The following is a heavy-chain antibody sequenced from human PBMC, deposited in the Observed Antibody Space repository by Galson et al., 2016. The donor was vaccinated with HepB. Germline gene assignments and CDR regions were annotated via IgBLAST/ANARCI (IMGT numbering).Heavy chain of an antibody. J-gene: IGHJ4*02. CDR2: IRSNANSYAT. CDR1: GFTFSGSA. Sequence: SLRLSCAASGFTFSGSAMHWVRQASGKGLAWVGRIRSNANSYATAYAASVKGRFTNSRDDSKNTAYLQMNSLKTEDTAVYYCTRPKTTAIGGRSDYWGQGTLVTVSS. CDR3: TRPKTTAIGGRSDY. D-gene: IGHD2-21*02. V-gene: IGHV3-73*01.